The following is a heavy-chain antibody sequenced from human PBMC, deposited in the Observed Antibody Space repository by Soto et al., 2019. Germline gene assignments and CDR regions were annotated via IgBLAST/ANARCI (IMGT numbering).Heavy chain of an antibody. CDR2: ISGYNGNT. Sequence: QVQLVQSGAEVKKPGASVKVSCKASGYTFTNYGISWVRQPPGPGPAWRGWISGYNGNTKYPQNLQGRVTMTTDTSTSTAYRELRSLRSDDTAVYYCAKGGSSWSAEYCQHWGQGTLVIVSS. J-gene: IGHJ1*01. CDR3: AKGGSSWSAEYCQH. V-gene: IGHV1-18*01. CDR1: GYTFTNYG. D-gene: IGHD6-13*01.